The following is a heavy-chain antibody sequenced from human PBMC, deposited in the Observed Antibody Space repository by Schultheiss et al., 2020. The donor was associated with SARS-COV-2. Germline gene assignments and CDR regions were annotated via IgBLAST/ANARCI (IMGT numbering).Heavy chain of an antibody. CDR1: GFTFSNYG. CDR2: MSGTAAGGST. V-gene: IGHV3-23*01. Sequence: GGSLRLSCAASGFTFSNYGMNWVRQAPGMRLEWVATMSGTAAGGSTYYADSVRGRFAISRDNSENTLSLQMNSLRAEDTAVYYCAKTQYYDFWNGYSGWFDPWGQGTLVTVSS. D-gene: IGHD3-3*01. J-gene: IGHJ5*02. CDR3: AKTQYYDFWNGYSGWFDP.